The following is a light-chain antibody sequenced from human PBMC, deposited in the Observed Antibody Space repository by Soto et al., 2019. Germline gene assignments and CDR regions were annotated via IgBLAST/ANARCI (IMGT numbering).Light chain of an antibody. CDR2: GAS. J-gene: IGKJ4*01. CDR1: QSISSSY. CDR3: QQHGSSPPVT. Sequence: EIVLTQSPGTLSLSPGERATLSCRASQSISSSYLAWYQGKPGKALRLLIYGASSRATGIPDRFSGSGSGTDFDLTISRLEHEDFAVYYCQQHGSSPPVTFGGGTKVEIK. V-gene: IGKV3-20*01.